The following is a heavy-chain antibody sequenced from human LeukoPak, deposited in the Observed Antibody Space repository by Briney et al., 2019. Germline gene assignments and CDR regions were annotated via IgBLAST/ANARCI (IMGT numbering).Heavy chain of an antibody. J-gene: IGHJ4*02. Sequence: PGGSLRLSCAASGFTFSNYWMTWLRQAPGRGLEWVANIRQDGGAKYYVDSVKGRFTISRDNAMNSLYLQMNSLRDEDTAVYYCARETVGLDYWGQGTLVTVSS. CDR3: ARETVGLDY. CDR2: IRQDGGAK. CDR1: GFTFSNYW. D-gene: IGHD4-23*01. V-gene: IGHV3-7*01.